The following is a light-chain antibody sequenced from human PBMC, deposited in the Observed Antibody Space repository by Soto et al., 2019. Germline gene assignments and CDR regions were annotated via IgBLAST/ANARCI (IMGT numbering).Light chain of an antibody. CDR2: DNN. V-gene: IGLV1-51*01. CDR3: GTWDSSLSAVV. J-gene: IGLJ2*01. Sequence: QSVLTQPPSVSAVPGQKVTISCSGSSSNIGNNYVSWYQQLPGTAPKLLIYDNNKRPSGIPDRISGSKSGTSATLGITGLQTGDEADYYCGTWDSSLSAVVFGGGTKVTVL. CDR1: SSNIGNNY.